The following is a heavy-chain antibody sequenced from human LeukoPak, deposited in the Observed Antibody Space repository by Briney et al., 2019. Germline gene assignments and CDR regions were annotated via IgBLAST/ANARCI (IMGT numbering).Heavy chain of an antibody. CDR1: GFNITSNY. CDR2: IYSGGFT. CDR3: AREGMGYFDS. V-gene: IGHV3-66*01. D-gene: IGHD5-24*01. J-gene: IGHJ4*02. Sequence: GGSLRLSCAASGFNITSNYMNWVRQAPGKGLDWVAIIYSGGFTYYRDSVKGRFTIYRDNSKNTVYLQMNSLRVEDTAVYYCAREGMGYFDSWGQGTLVTVSS.